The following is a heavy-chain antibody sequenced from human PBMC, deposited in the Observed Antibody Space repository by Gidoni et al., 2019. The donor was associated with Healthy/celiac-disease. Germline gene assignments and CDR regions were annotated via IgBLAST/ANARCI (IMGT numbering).Heavy chain of an antibody. CDR3: ARHDATAMEYYFDY. Sequence: QLQLQESGPGLVKPSETLSLTCTVSGGSISSSSYYGGWIRQPPGKGLEWIGSIYYSGSTYYNPPLKSRVTISVDTSKNQFSLKLSSVTAADTAVYYCARHDATAMEYYFDYWGQGTLVTVSS. CDR1: GGSISSSSYY. D-gene: IGHD5-18*01. V-gene: IGHV4-39*01. CDR2: IYYSGST. J-gene: IGHJ4*02.